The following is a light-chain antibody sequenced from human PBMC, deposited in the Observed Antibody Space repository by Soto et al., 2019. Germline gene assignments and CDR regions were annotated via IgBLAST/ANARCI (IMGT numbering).Light chain of an antibody. CDR3: QQYYTTPTIT. V-gene: IGKV4-1*01. CDR1: QSVLYTLNKRNY. Sequence: DIVMTQSPDSLAMSLGERATINCKSSQSVLYTLNKRNYLSWYQQKPGQPPKLLICWAYTRDSGVPDRFSGSGSGTEFTLTISSLQAEDAAVYYCQQYYTTPTITFGQGTRLEIK. J-gene: IGKJ5*01. CDR2: WAY.